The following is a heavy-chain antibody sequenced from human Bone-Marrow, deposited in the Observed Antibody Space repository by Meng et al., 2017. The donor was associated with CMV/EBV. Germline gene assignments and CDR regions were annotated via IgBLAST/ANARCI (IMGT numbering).Heavy chain of an antibody. D-gene: IGHD7-27*01. J-gene: IGHJ4*02. CDR2: IYYSGST. V-gene: IGHV4-39*07. CDR1: GGSISSSSYY. CDR3: ARDPGVGLDY. Sequence: SETLSLTCTVSGGSISSSSYYWGWIRQPPGKGLEWIGSIYYSGSTYYNPSLKSRVTISVDTSKNQFSLKLSSVTAADTAVYHCARDPGVGLDYWGQGTLVTVSS.